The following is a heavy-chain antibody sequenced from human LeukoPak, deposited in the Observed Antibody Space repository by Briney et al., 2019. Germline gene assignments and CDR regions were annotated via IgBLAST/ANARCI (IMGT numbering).Heavy chain of an antibody. CDR3: ATGNYYDSRGYYTFGH. CDR1: GFTFSRYL. Sequence: PGGSLRLSCAASGFTFSRYLMHWVRQAPGKGLVWVSRINGDGSTTSYADSVKGGFTISRDNVKNTLYLQMNSLRAEDTAVYYCATGNYYDSRGYYTFGHWGQGTLVTVSS. CDR2: INGDGSTT. D-gene: IGHD3-22*01. J-gene: IGHJ1*01. V-gene: IGHV3-74*01.